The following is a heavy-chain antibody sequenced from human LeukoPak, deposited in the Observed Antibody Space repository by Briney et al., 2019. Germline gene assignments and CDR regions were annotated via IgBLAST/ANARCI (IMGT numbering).Heavy chain of an antibody. Sequence: PSETLSLTCTVSGGSISSYYWSWIRQPAGKGLEWIGRIYTSGSTNYNPSLKSRVTMSVDTSKNQFSLKLSSVTAAGTAVYYCALGVDTAMAQRHYYYGMDVWGQGTTVTVSS. CDR1: GGSISSYY. CDR3: ALGVDTAMAQRHYYYGMDV. J-gene: IGHJ6*02. D-gene: IGHD5-18*01. V-gene: IGHV4-4*07. CDR2: IYTSGST.